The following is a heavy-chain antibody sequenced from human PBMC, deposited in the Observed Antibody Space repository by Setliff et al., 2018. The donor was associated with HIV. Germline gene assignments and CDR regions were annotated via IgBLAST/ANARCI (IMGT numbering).Heavy chain of an antibody. CDR3: ARTLRAAATGYFDY. Sequence: SETLSLTCAVYSGSFSGYRWTWIRQPPGKGLEWIGEINHRGSTTYNPSLRSRVTISVETSKNQFSLKLRSVTAADAAVYYCARTLRAAATGYFDYWGQGTLVTISS. V-gene: IGHV4-34*01. CDR2: INHRGST. CDR1: SGSFSGYR. J-gene: IGHJ4*02. D-gene: IGHD4-17*01.